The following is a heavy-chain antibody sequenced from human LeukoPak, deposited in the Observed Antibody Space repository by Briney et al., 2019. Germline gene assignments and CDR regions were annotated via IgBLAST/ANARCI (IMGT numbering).Heavy chain of an antibody. CDR1: GFTFSNSA. J-gene: IGHJ4*02. V-gene: IGHV1-58*01. Sequence: SVKVSCKASGFTFSNSAVQWVRQARGQRLEWIGWIVVGSGNTNYAQKFQERVTITRDMTTSTAYMELSSLRSEDTAVYYCAVDVIYESDWGQGTLVTVSS. CDR3: AVDVIYESD. CDR2: IVVGSGNT. D-gene: IGHD2/OR15-2a*01.